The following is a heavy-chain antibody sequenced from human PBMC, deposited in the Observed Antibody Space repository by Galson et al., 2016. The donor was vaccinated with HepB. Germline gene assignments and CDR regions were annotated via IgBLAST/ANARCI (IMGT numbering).Heavy chain of an antibody. CDR3: ARDGAHWDLDL. CDR2: INSDGTST. Sequence: SLRLSCAASGFTFSPAWMHWVRQAPGKGLVWISRINSDGTSTIYADPVKGRFTISRDNAKNTVYLQMNSLRGEDTAVYYCARDGAHWDLDLWGRGTLVTVSS. J-gene: IGHJ2*01. V-gene: IGHV3-74*01. CDR1: GFTFSPAW.